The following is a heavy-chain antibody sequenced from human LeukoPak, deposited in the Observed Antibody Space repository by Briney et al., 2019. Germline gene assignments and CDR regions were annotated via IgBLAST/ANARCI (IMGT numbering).Heavy chain of an antibody. CDR2: IYTSGST. J-gene: IGHJ3*02. CDR1: GGSISSYY. CDR3: ASLSWYPRVLDI. Sequence: SETLSLTCTVSGGSISSYYWSWIRQPAGKGLEWIGRIYTSGSTNYNPSLRSRVTMSVDTSKNQFSLKLSSVTAADTAVYYCASLSWYPRVLDIWGQGTMVTVSS. D-gene: IGHD6-13*01. V-gene: IGHV4-4*07.